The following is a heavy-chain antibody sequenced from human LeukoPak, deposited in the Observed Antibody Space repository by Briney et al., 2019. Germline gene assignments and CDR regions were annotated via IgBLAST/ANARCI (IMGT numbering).Heavy chain of an antibody. D-gene: IGHD2-21*01. J-gene: IGHJ4*02. CDR2: IYYSGST. V-gene: IGHV4-59*01. CDR3: AGEGGGGGALDY. CDR1: GGSISSYY. Sequence: SETLSLTCTVSGGSISSYYWSWIRQPPGKGLEWIGYIYYSGSTNYNPSLKSRVTISVDTSKNQFSLKLSSVTAADTAVYYCAGEGGGGGALDYWGQGTLVTVSS.